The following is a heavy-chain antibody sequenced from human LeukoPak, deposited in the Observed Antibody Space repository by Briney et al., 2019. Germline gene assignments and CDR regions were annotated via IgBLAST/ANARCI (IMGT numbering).Heavy chain of an antibody. J-gene: IGHJ4*02. V-gene: IGHV4-38-2*01. CDR3: ARLTTPFDY. CDR1: GYSISSGYY. D-gene: IGHD4/OR15-4a*01. Sequence: PSETLSLTCAVSGYSISSGYYWGWIRQPPGKGLVWIGSIYHSGSTYYNPSLKSRVTISVDTSKNQFSLKLSSVTAADTAVYYCARLTTPFDYRGQGTLVTVSS. CDR2: IYHSGST.